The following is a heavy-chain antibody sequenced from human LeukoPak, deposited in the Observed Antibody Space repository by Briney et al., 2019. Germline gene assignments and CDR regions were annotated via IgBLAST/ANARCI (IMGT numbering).Heavy chain of an antibody. CDR2: IYDSGST. J-gene: IGHJ6*02. V-gene: IGHV4-59*01. D-gene: IGHD3-10*01. CDR1: GGSISSYY. CDR3: ARALYYYGSGSYYNPPYYYYYGMDV. Sequence: SETLSLTCTVSGGSISSYYWSWIRQPPGKGLEWIGNIYDSGSTNYNPSLKSRVTISVDTSKNQFSLKLSSVTAADTAVYYCARALYYYGSGSYYNPPYYYYYGMDVWGQGTTVTVSS.